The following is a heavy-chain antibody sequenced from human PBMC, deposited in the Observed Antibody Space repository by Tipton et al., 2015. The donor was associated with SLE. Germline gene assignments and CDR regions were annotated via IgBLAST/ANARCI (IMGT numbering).Heavy chain of an antibody. J-gene: IGHJ2*01. CDR2: IKQDGSEK. CDR3: ARTGSGGYSGYDYVYWYFDL. Sequence: GSLRLSCAASGFTFSSYWMSWVRQAPGKGLEWVANIKQDGSEKYYVDSVKGRFTISRDNAKNSLYLQMNSLRAEDTAVYYCARTGSGGYSGYDYVYWYFDLWGRGTLVTVSS. D-gene: IGHD5-12*01. V-gene: IGHV3-7*03. CDR1: GFTFSSYW.